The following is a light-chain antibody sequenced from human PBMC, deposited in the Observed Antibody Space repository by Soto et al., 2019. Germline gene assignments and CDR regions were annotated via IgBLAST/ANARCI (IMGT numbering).Light chain of an antibody. Sequence: DIQMTQSPCSLSASEGDRVTITCRASQSISSYLNWYQQKPGKAPKLLIYAASSLQSGVPSRFSGSGSGTDFTLTISSLQPEDFATYYCQQSYSTPYTFGQGTKLEVK. CDR3: QQSYSTPYT. V-gene: IGKV1-39*01. CDR2: AAS. J-gene: IGKJ2*01. CDR1: QSISSY.